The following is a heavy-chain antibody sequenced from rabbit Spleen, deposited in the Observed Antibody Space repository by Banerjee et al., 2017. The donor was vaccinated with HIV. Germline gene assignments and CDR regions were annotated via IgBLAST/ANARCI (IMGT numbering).Heavy chain of an antibody. Sequence: EQLVESGGGLVQPGGSLKLPCKASGFDFSSYGVSWVRQAPGKGLEWIGDIYPVFGITNYANWMKGRFTIFSDNAQNTVDLQMNSLTAADTATYFCARDLDGVIGWNFAWWGQGTLVTVS. CDR2: IYPVFGIT. CDR1: GFDFSSYG. J-gene: IGHJ3*01. V-gene: IGHV1S47*01. CDR3: ARDLDGVIGWNFAW. D-gene: IGHD4-1*01.